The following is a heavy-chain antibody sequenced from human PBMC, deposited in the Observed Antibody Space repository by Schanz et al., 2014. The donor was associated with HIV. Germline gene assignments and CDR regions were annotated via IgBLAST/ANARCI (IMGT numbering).Heavy chain of an antibody. J-gene: IGHJ6*02. Sequence: QVQLVESGGGVVQPGRSLRLSCAASGFTFSSYGMHWVRQAPGKGLEWVAVISYDGSNKYYADSVKGRFTISRDNSKNTLYLQMSSLRAEDTAVYYCAKDRITGTTGVPYYYYGMDVWGQGTTVTVSS. CDR3: AKDRITGTTGVPYYYYGMDV. CDR1: GFTFSSYG. CDR2: ISYDGSNK. V-gene: IGHV3-30*18. D-gene: IGHD1-7*01.